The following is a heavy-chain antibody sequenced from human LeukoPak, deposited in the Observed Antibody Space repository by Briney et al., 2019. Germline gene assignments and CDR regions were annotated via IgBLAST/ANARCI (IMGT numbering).Heavy chain of an antibody. D-gene: IGHD3-10*01. J-gene: IGHJ2*01. Sequence: SETLSLTCAVSGYSISSGYYWGWIRQPPGKGLEWIGSIYYSGSTYYNPSLKSRVTISVDTSKNQFSLKLSSVTAADTAVYYCARRITLGGYFDLWGRGTLVTVSS. CDR2: IYYSGST. CDR3: ARRITLGGYFDL. V-gene: IGHV4-38-2*01. CDR1: GYSISSGYY.